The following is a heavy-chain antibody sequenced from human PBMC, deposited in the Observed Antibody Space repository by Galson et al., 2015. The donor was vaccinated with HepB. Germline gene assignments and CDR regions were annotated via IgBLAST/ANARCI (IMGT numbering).Heavy chain of an antibody. CDR3: ARTPDSSDWNYWHFDL. CDR1: GFTFSDYY. V-gene: IGHV3-11*01. CDR2: ISATGGTI. J-gene: IGHJ2*01. D-gene: IGHD6-19*01. Sequence: SLRLSCAASGFTFSDYYMNWIRQAPGKGLEWPSYISATGGTIFYADSVKGRFTISRDNAKNSLYLQMNSLRAEDTAVYYCARTPDSSDWNYWHFDLWGRGTLVTVSS.